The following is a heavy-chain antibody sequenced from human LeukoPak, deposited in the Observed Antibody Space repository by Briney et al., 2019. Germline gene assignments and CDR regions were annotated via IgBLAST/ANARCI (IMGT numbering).Heavy chain of an antibody. CDR3: ARVVDTAMVCDY. V-gene: IGHV4-39*01. D-gene: IGHD5-18*01. CDR1: GGSISSSSYY. CDR2: IYYSGST. J-gene: IGHJ4*02. Sequence: MPSETLSLTCTVSGGSISSSSYYWGWIRQPPGKGLEWIGSIYYSGSTYYNPSLKSRVTISVDTSKNQFSLKLSSVTAADTAVYYCARVVDTAMVCDYWGQGTLATVSS.